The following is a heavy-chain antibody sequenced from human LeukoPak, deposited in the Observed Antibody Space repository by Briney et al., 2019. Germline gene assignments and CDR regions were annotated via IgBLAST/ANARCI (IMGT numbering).Heavy chain of an antibody. J-gene: IGHJ4*02. CDR3: ARARTPGIAADPFDY. V-gene: IGHV1-2*02. Sequence: ASVKVSCKASGYTFTGYYMHWVRQAPGQRLEWMGWINPNSGGTNYAQKFQGRVTMTRDTSISTAYMELSRLRSDDTAVYYCARARTPGIAADPFDYWGQGTLVTVSS. CDR2: INPNSGGT. D-gene: IGHD6-13*01. CDR1: GYTFTGYY.